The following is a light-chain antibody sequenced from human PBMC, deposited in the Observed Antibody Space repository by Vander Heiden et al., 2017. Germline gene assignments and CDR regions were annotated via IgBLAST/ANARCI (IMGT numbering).Light chain of an antibody. J-gene: IGKJ1*01. CDR3: QQSYSTPRT. CDR2: AAS. CDR1: QSISSF. V-gene: IGKV1-39*01. Sequence: IQMTQSPSSLSASVGDRVTITCRASQSISSFLNWYQQKPGQAPKLLIYAASSLQSGVPSRFGGSGSGTDFTLTISSLRPEDFATYYCQQSYSTPRTFGQGTKVEIK.